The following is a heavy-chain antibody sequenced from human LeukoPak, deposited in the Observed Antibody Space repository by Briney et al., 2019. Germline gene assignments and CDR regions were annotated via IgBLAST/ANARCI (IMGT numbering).Heavy chain of an antibody. D-gene: IGHD1-26*01. Sequence: GGSLRLSCAASGFTFDDYAMHWVRQAPGKGLEWVSGFSWNSGSIGYADFVKGRFTISRDNAKNSLYLQMNSLTAEDTAVYYCARDPKQLIVGAATGGDWGQGTLVTVSS. J-gene: IGHJ4*02. CDR1: GFTFDDYA. V-gene: IGHV3-9*01. CDR2: FSWNSGSI. CDR3: ARDPKQLIVGAATGGD.